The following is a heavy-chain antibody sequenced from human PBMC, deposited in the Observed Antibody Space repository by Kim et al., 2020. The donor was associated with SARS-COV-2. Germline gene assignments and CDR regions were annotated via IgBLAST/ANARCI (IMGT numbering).Heavy chain of an antibody. D-gene: IGHD3-10*01. V-gene: IGHV3-23*01. J-gene: IGHJ4*02. CDR3: ARLRPTPRGLDY. Sequence: YADSVKGRLTISRDNARNRLYLQMNSRRAEDTAVYYCARLRPTPRGLDYWGQGTLVTVSS.